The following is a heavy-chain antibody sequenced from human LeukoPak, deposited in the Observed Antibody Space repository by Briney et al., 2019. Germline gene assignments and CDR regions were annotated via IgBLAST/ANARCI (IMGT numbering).Heavy chain of an antibody. CDR3: TRDQWYGSGSYYNSDY. CDR1: GGSISSSSYY. V-gene: IGHV4-39*07. CDR2: FYYSGRT. D-gene: IGHD3-10*01. J-gene: IGHJ4*02. Sequence: SETLSLTCTVSGGSISSSSYYWGWIRQPPGRGLEWIGSFYYSGRTYYNPSVKSRVTISIDTSKNQFSLQLSSVTAADTAVYYCTRDQWYGSGSYYNSDYWGQGTLVTVSS.